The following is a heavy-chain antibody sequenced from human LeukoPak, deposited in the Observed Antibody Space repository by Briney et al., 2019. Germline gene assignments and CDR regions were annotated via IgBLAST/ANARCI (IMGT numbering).Heavy chain of an antibody. J-gene: IGHJ2*01. CDR3: ARASAASQYWYFAL. Sequence: PGGSLRLSCTASGFTFSSYEMAWARQAPGKGLEWVGRTRNKARSYTTEYAASVKGRFTVSRDDSKNSLYLQMNSLKTEDAAVYYCARASAASQYWYFALWGRGTLVTVSS. D-gene: IGHD2-2*01. V-gene: IGHV3-72*01. CDR1: GFTFSSYE. CDR2: TRNKARSYTT.